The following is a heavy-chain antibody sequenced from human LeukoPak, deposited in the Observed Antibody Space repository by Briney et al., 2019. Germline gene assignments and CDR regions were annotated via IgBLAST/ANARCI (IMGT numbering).Heavy chain of an antibody. CDR3: ARRPGIAAAGTDY. CDR1: GYTFTGYY. J-gene: IGHJ4*02. D-gene: IGHD6-13*01. Sequence: ASVKVSCKASGYTFTGYYMHWVRQAPGQGLEWMGWINPNSGGTNYAQKFQGRVTMTRDTSISTAYMELSRLRSDDTAVYYCARRPGIAAAGTDYWGQGTLVTVSS. CDR2: INPNSGGT. V-gene: IGHV1-2*02.